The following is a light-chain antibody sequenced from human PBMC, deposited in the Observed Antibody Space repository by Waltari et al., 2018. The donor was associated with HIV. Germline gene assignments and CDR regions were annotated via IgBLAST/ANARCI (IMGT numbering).Light chain of an antibody. CDR3: QQYDRPHFN. CDR1: QSVTNNY. Sequence: EIVLTQSPGTMSLSPGERATLSCRPSQSVTNNYLAWYQQRPGQPPRLLISDASSRATDIPDRFTGSGSGTVFTLTITRLEPEDFAVYYCQQYDRPHFNFGPGTKVDIK. V-gene: IGKV3-20*01. J-gene: IGKJ3*01. CDR2: DAS.